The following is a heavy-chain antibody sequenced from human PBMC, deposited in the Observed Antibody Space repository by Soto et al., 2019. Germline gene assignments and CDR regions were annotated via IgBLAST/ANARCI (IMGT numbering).Heavy chain of an antibody. D-gene: IGHD3-16*02. CDR2: IKSKTDGGTT. J-gene: IGHJ4*02. V-gene: IGHV3-15*01. Sequence: EVQLVESGGDLVKPGGSLRFSCAASGSTFSNAWMTWVRQAPGKGLEWVGHIKSKTDGGTTHYAAPVEGRFTISRDDSKNTLYLHMNSLKTEDTAVYYCSTYDYIWGTDRYRWAYWGQGTLVTVSS. CDR3: STYDYIWGTDRYRWAY. CDR1: GSTFSNAW.